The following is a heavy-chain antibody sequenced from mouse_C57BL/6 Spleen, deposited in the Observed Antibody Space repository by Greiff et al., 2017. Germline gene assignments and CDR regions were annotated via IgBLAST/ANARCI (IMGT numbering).Heavy chain of an antibody. V-gene: IGHV14-3*01. CDR2: IDPANGNT. CDR1: GFNIKNTS. CDR3: ARDEAMDY. Sequence: EVQLQQSVAELVRPGASVKLSCTASGFNIKNTSMHWVKQRPEQGLEWIGRIDPANGNTKYAPKFQGKATITADTCSNTAYLQLSSRTSEDAAIYYCARDEAMDYWGQGTSVTVSS. J-gene: IGHJ4*01.